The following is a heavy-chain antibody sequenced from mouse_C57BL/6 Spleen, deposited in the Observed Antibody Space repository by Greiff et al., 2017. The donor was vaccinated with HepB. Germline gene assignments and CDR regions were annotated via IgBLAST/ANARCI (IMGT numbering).Heavy chain of an antibody. CDR1: GFTFSDYG. V-gene: IGHV5-17*01. Sequence: DVKLVESGGGLVKPGGSLKLSCAASGFTFSDYGMHWVRQAPEKGLEWVAYISSGSSTIYYADTVKGRFTISRDNAKNTLFLQMTSLRSEDTAMYYCARGYYGNYVGAMDYWGQGTSVTVSS. CDR2: ISSGSSTI. J-gene: IGHJ4*01. D-gene: IGHD2-1*01. CDR3: ARGYYGNYVGAMDY.